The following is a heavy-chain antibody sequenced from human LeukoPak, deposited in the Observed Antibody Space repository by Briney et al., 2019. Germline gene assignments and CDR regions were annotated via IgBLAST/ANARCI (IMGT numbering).Heavy chain of an antibody. D-gene: IGHD6-19*01. V-gene: IGHV3-30-3*01. CDR3: ARDSYSSGPLDY. Sequence: GGSLRLSCAASGFTFSSYAMHWVRQAPGKGLEWVAVISYDGSNKYYADSVKGRFTISRDNSKNTLYLQMNSLRAEDTAVYYCARDSYSSGPLDYWGQGTLVTVSS. CDR2: ISYDGSNK. CDR1: GFTFSSYA. J-gene: IGHJ4*02.